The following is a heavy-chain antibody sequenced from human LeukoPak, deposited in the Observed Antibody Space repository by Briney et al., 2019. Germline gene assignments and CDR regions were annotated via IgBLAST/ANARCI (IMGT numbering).Heavy chain of an antibody. D-gene: IGHD6-19*01. CDR3: VKDRGSSGWFGVDH. J-gene: IGHJ5*02. V-gene: IGHV3-30*18. CDR2: ISYDGNKK. CDR1: GFTFSSKG. Sequence: SGGSLRLSCVASGFTFSSKGMQWVRQAPGKGLEWVAVISYDGNKKYYADSVKGRFTISRDNSKNTMYVQMNSPRAEDTAVYYCVKDRGSSGWFGVDHWGQGTLVTVSS.